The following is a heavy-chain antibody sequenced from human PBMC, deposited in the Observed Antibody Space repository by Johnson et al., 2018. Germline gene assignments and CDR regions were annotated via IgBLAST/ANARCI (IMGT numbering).Heavy chain of an antibody. CDR1: GFTFSSYG. V-gene: IGHV3-30*03. CDR2: ISYDGSNK. J-gene: IGHJ3*02. D-gene: IGHD1-26*01. Sequence: QVQLVQSGGGVVQPGRSLRLSCAASGFTFSSYGMHWVRQAPGKGLEWVAVISYDGSNKYYADSVKGRFTISRDNSKNKLYLQMNSLRAEDTAVYYCARGAAATTCFYCADAFDIWVQGTMVTVSS. CDR3: ARGAAATTCFYCADAFDI.